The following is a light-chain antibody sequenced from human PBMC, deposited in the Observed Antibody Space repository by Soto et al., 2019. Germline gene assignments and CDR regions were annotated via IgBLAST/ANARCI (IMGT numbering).Light chain of an antibody. V-gene: IGKV1-39*01. CDR1: QTTATY. CDR2: EAS. CDR3: HQSYSTWT. Sequence: DIQMTQSPSSLSASVGDRVTITCRASQTTATYINWYQQKSGSAPRLLIYEASGLQSGVPSRFSGSGSGTDFALTISSLQTEDFATYYCHQSYSTWTFGQGTKVDIK. J-gene: IGKJ1*01.